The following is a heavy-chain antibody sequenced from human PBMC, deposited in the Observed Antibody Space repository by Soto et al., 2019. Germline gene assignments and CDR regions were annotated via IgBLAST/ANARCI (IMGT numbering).Heavy chain of an antibody. Sequence: GASVKVSCKASGYTFTSYDINWVRQATGQGLEWMGWMNPNSGNTGYAQKFQGRVTMTRNTSISTAYMELSSLRSEDTAVYYCVLREKDFWSGYYKSDYWGQGTLVTVSS. V-gene: IGHV1-8*01. D-gene: IGHD3-3*01. CDR2: MNPNSGNT. J-gene: IGHJ4*02. CDR1: GYTFTSYD. CDR3: VLREKDFWSGYYKSDY.